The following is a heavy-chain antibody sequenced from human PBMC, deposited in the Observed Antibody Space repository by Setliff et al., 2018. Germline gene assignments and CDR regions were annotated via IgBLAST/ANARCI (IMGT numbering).Heavy chain of an antibody. Sequence: GGSLRLSCAASGFTFSTYSMHWVRQAPGKGLEWVSSISDSSIYIYYVDSVKGRSTISRDNAQNSLYLQMDSLRAEDTAVYYCARSPANGGHDAFDVWGQGTMGTVS. D-gene: IGHD6-25*01. CDR1: GFTFSTYS. J-gene: IGHJ3*01. CDR3: ARSPANGGHDAFDV. V-gene: IGHV3-21*01. CDR2: ISDSSIYI.